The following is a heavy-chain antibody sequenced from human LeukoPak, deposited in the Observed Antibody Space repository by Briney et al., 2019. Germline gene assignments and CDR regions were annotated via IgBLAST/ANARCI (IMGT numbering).Heavy chain of an antibody. CDR3: ARDGGFWSGYYYFDY. CDR1: GYTLTELS. Sequence: ASVKVSCKVSGYTLTELSMHWVRQAPGKGLEWMGGFDPEDGETIYAQKFQGRVTITADESTSTAYMELSSLRSEDTAVYYCARDGGFWSGYYYFDYWGQGTLVTVSS. CDR2: FDPEDGET. J-gene: IGHJ4*02. D-gene: IGHD3-3*01. V-gene: IGHV1-24*01.